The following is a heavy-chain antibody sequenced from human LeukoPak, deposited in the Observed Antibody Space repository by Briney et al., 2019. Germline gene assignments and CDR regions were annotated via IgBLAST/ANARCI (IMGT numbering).Heavy chain of an antibody. D-gene: IGHD2-15*01. V-gene: IGHV3-64*01. CDR3: ARVTRIREKACDI. J-gene: IGHJ3*02. CDR2: ISSSGGST. CDR1: GFSYSHYA. Sequence: GGSLRLSCGSSGFSYSHYAMHWLRQAPGKGLEYVSGISSSGGSTDYANPVKGRFSISRDNSKNTLYLQMGSLRADDVALYYCARVTRIREKACDIWGQGTMVTVSS.